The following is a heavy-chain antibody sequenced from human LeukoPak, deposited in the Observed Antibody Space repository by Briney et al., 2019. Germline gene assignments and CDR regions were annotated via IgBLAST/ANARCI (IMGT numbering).Heavy chain of an antibody. J-gene: IGHJ4*02. CDR3: TTDRGWYYFDY. Sequence: PGGSLRLSCAASGFTYSNAWMSWVRQAPGKGLEWVGRIKSKTDGGTTDYAAPVKGRFTISRDDSKNTLYLQMNSLKTEDTAVYYCTTDRGWYYFDYWGQGTLVTVSS. V-gene: IGHV3-15*01. D-gene: IGHD6-19*01. CDR2: IKSKTDGGTT. CDR1: GFTYSNAW.